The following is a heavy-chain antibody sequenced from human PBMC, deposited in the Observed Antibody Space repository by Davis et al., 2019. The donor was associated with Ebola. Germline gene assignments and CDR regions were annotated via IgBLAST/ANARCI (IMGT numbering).Heavy chain of an antibody. D-gene: IGHD3-3*01. CDR2: IWYDGSNK. Sequence: GESLKISCAASGFTFSSYGMHWVRQTPGKGLEWVAVIWYDGSNKYYADSVKGRFTISRDNSKNTLYLQMNSLRAEDTAVYYCARDTSLIVGVVITNPFDYWGQGTLVTVSS. CDR1: GFTFSSYG. J-gene: IGHJ4*02. V-gene: IGHV3-33*01. CDR3: ARDTSLIVGVVITNPFDY.